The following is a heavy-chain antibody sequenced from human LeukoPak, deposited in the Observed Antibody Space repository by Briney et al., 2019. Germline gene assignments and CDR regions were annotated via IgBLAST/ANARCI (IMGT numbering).Heavy chain of an antibody. CDR1: GYTFTSYD. V-gene: IGHV1-8*01. CDR3: ARAIRQQLVRRYYYYYYMDA. J-gene: IGHJ6*03. CDR2: MNPNSGNT. Sequence: ASVKVSCKASGYTFTSYDINWVRQATGQGLEWMGWMNPNSGNTGYAQKFQGRVTMTRNTSISTAYMELSSLRSEDTAVYYCARAIRQQLVRRYYYYYYMDAWGKGTTVTVSS. D-gene: IGHD6-13*01.